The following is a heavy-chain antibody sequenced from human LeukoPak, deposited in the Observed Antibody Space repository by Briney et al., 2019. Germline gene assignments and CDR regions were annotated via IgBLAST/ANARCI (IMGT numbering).Heavy chain of an antibody. Sequence: GGSLRLSCVAPGLIFSNYGMHWVRQAPGKGLYWVSFIRYDGNEKQYADSMRGRVTISRDNSKVTLFLQMTSLRPEDTAVYYCAKAYGSRLLKGDHQNMDVWGKGTTVIVSS. D-gene: IGHD2-21*02. CDR1: GLIFSNYG. V-gene: IGHV3-30*02. CDR3: AKAYGSRLLKGDHQNMDV. J-gene: IGHJ6*04. CDR2: IRYDGNEK.